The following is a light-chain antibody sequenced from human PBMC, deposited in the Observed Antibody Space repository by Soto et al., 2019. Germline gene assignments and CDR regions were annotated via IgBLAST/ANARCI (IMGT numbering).Light chain of an antibody. V-gene: IGLV4-69*01. CDR2: LNSDGSH. CDR3: QTWGTGIRV. J-gene: IGLJ2*01. CDR1: SGHSSFA. Sequence: QSVLTQSPSASASLGASVKLTCTLSSGHSSFAIAWHRQQPEKGPRYLMKLNSDGSHSKGDGIPDRFSGSRSGAERYLTISSLQSEDEADYYCQTWGTGIRVFGGGTKLTVL.